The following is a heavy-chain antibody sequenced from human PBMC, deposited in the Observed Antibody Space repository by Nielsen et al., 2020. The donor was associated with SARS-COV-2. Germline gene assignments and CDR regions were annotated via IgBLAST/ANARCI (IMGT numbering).Heavy chain of an antibody. CDR2: IPYSGST. J-gene: IGHJ4*02. V-gene: IGHV4-59*08. CDR1: GGSITSYY. D-gene: IGHD4-23*01. CDR3: ARFLRGNSARYLDY. Sequence: SETLSPTCTVPGGSITSYYWSWIRQLPGKGLEWIGYIPYSGSTTYNPSLKSRVTISADTSKNHFSLNLSSVTAADTALYYCARFLRGNSARYLDYWGQGTLVTVSS.